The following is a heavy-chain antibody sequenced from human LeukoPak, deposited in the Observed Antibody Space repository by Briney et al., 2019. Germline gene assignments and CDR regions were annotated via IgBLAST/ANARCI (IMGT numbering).Heavy chain of an antibody. CDR1: GFTFSSYS. CDR2: ISSSSSYI. J-gene: IGHJ3*02. Sequence: VGSLRLYCAASGFTFSSYSMNWVRQAPGKGLEWVSSISSSSSYIYYADSVKGRFTISRDNAKNSLYLQMNSLRAEDTAVYYCARANPRDGYNYDAFDIGSQGTMVTVSS. V-gene: IGHV3-21*01. D-gene: IGHD5-24*01. CDR3: ARANPRDGYNYDAFDI.